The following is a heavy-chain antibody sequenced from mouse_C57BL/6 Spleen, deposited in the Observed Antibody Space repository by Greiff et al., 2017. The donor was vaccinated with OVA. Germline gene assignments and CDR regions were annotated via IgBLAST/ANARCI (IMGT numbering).Heavy chain of an antibody. CDR2: IRNKANNHAT. CDR1: GFTFSDAW. V-gene: IGHV6-6*01. J-gene: IGHJ2*01. D-gene: IGHD1-1*01. CDR3: TGGGYYYGSSYFDY. Sequence: EVKVEESGGGLVQPGGSMKLSCAASGFTFSDAWMDWVRQSPEKGLEWVAEIRNKANNHATYYAESVKGRFTISRDDSKSSVYLQMNSLRAEDTGIYYCTGGGYYYGSSYFDYWGQGTTLTVSS.